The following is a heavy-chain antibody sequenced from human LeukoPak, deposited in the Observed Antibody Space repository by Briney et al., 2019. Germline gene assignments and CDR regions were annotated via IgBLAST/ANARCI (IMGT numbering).Heavy chain of an antibody. J-gene: IGHJ4*02. CDR3: ARDVRPDY. V-gene: IGHV3-7*04. Sequence: GGSLRLSCAASGFTFSSYAMSWVRQAPGEGLEWVANIKQDGTKKYYMDSVKGRFSISRDNAKNSLYLQMNALRAEDTAVYYCARDVRPDYWGQGTLVTVST. D-gene: IGHD6-6*01. CDR1: GFTFSSYA. CDR2: IKQDGTKK.